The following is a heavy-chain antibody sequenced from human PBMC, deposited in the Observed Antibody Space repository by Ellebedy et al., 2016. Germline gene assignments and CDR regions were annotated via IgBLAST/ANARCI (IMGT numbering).Heavy chain of an antibody. V-gene: IGHV4-39*01. J-gene: IGHJ4*02. CDR1: GGSISSGDYY. CDR3: NTGDLGSQLVFDY. Sequence: SETLSLTCTVSGGSISSGDYYWSWIRQPPGKGLEWIGSIYYSGSTYYNPSLKSRVTISVDTSKNQFSLKLSSVTAADTAVYYCNTGDLGSQLVFDYWGQGTLVTVSS. D-gene: IGHD1-26*01. CDR2: IYYSGST.